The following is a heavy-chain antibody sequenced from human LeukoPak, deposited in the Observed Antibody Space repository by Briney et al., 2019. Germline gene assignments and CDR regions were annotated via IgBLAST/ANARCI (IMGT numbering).Heavy chain of an antibody. D-gene: IGHD2-2*01. CDR1: GYTFTSYY. CDR3: ARDQCSSTSCWYFDL. Sequence: ASVKVSCKASGYTFTSYYMHWVRQAPGQGLEWMGWISAYNGNTNYAQKLQGRVTMTTDTSTSTAYMELRSLRSDDTAVYYCARDQCSSTSCWYFDLWGRGTLVTVSS. J-gene: IGHJ2*01. V-gene: IGHV1-18*04. CDR2: ISAYNGNT.